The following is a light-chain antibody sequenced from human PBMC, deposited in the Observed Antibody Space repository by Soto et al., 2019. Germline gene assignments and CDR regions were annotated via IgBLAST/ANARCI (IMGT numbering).Light chain of an antibody. Sequence: DIQMTQSPSTLSASVGDRVTITCRASQSISAWLSWYQQKPGKAPKLLIYKACSLESGVPSRFSGSGSGTEFTLTISSLQPDDFATYYCQQYNSYSRTCGQGTKVEIK. CDR1: QSISAW. CDR3: QQYNSYSRT. CDR2: KAC. J-gene: IGKJ1*01. V-gene: IGKV1-5*03.